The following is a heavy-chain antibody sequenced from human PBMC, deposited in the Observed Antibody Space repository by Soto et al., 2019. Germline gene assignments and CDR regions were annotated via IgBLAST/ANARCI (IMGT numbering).Heavy chain of an antibody. Sequence: DVQLVESGGGLIQPGGSLRLSCVASGLTVSGKKYMAWVRQAPGKGPEWVSGVYDLDGTYYADSVRGRFTTSIGSSRTTVYLQMRDLRPEDTALYFCAKGRTRVLKLGSLGDNAFDVWGQGTTVTVSS. CDR3: AKGRTRVLKLGSLGDNAFDV. J-gene: IGHJ3*01. V-gene: IGHV3-53*01. CDR2: VYDLDGT. D-gene: IGHD3-16*01. CDR1: GLTVSGKKY.